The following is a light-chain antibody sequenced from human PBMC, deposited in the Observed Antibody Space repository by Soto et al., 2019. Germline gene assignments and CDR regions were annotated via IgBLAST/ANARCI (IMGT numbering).Light chain of an antibody. CDR2: EVT. CDR1: SSDVGGYNY. CDR3: SSYAGSNNYVV. J-gene: IGLJ2*01. Sequence: QSALTQPPSASGSPGQSVTISCTGTSSDVGGYNYVSWYQQHPGKAPKLMIYEVTKRPSGVPDRFSGSKSGSTASLTVSGRQAEDEADYYCSSYAGSNNYVVFGGGTKLTVL. V-gene: IGLV2-8*01.